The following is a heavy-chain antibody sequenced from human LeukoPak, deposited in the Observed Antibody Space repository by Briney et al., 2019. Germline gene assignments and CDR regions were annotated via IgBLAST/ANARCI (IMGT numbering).Heavy chain of an antibody. CDR2: IGGSGGST. V-gene: IGHV3-23*01. CDR3: AKERYYANTPYYFDY. Sequence: PGGSLRLSCAASGFTFSSYAMTWVRQAPGKGLEWVSTIGGSGGSTYYPDSVKGRFTIFRDSSKDTLYLQMNSLRAEDTALYYCAKERYYANTPYYFDYWGQGTLVTVSS. J-gene: IGHJ4*02. CDR1: GFTFSSYA. D-gene: IGHD3-16*01.